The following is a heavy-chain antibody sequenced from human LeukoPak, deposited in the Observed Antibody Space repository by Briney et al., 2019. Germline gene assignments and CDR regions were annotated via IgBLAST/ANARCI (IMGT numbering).Heavy chain of an antibody. CDR2: ITPNSGAT. Sequence: ASVKVSCKASGGTFSSYAISWVRQAPGQGLEWMGWITPNSGATKYAQKFRGRVSMTRDTSINTAYMELSRLRSDDTAVYYCARDQDIVVVVAASNFDYWGQGTLVTVSS. CDR1: GGTFSSYA. J-gene: IGHJ4*02. D-gene: IGHD2-15*01. V-gene: IGHV1-2*02. CDR3: ARDQDIVVVVAASNFDY.